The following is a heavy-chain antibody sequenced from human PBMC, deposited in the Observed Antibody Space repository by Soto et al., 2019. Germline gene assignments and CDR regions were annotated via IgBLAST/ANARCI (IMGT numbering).Heavy chain of an antibody. D-gene: IGHD3-3*01. V-gene: IGHV3-48*03. CDR2: ISSSGSTI. J-gene: IGHJ6*02. CDR1: GFTFSSYE. Sequence: PGGSLRLSCAASGFTFSSYEMNWVRQAPGKGLEWVSYISSSGSTIYYADSVKGRFTISRDNAKNSLYLQMNSLRAEDTAVYYCARWGEVLRFLEWSHKAPYGMDVWGQGTTVTVSS. CDR3: ARWGEVLRFLEWSHKAPYGMDV.